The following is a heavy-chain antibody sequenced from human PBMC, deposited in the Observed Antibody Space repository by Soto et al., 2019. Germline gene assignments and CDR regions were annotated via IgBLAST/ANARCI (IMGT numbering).Heavy chain of an antibody. CDR3: TTDSYSTIIIVRFDY. J-gene: IGHJ4*01. CDR2: IKSKTDGGTT. V-gene: IGHV3-15*07. Sequence: GGSLRLSCAASGFSFSNAWMNWVRQAPGKGLEWVGRIKSKTDGGTTDYAEPVKGRFAISRDDSNNMVYLQMNSLKIEDTAVYYCTTDSYSTIIIVRFDYWGHGTLVTVSS. CDR1: GFSFSNAW. D-gene: IGHD3-22*01.